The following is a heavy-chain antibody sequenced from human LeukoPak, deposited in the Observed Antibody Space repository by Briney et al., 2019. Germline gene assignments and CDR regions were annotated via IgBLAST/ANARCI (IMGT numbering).Heavy chain of an antibody. V-gene: IGHV1-2*02. CDR3: ARNWEL. J-gene: IGHJ4*02. CDR2: INPNSGNT. D-gene: IGHD1-26*01. Sequence: ASVQVSCKASGYIFTGYWIHWVRQAPGQGLEWMGFINPNSGNTNYAQKFQGRVSLTTDTSISTAYLELTRLTSDDTAIYYCARNWELWGQGTLVTVSS. CDR1: GYIFTGYW.